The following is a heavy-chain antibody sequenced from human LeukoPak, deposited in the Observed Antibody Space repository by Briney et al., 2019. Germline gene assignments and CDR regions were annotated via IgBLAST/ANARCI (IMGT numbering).Heavy chain of an antibody. Sequence: SVKVSCKASGYTFTGYYMHWVRQAPGQGLEWMGGIIPIFGTANYAQKFQGRVTITADESTSTAYMELSSLRSEDTAVYYCASAMTTAAFDIWGQGTMVTVSS. CDR1: GYTFTGYY. V-gene: IGHV1-69*13. CDR2: IIPIFGTA. D-gene: IGHD4-11*01. CDR3: ASAMTTAAFDI. J-gene: IGHJ3*02.